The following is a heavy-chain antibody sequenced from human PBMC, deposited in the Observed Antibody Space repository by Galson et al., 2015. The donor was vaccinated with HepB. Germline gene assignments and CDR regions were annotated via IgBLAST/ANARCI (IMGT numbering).Heavy chain of an antibody. CDR3: ARGPWVSGSPY. D-gene: IGHD3-10*01. CDR1: GYTFTSHT. V-gene: IGHV1-3*01. Sequence: SVKVSCKASGYTFTSHTIHWVRQAPGQRLEWMGWVNAGSGDTKYSQRFQDRVTITRDTSASTAYMELSNLKSEDTAVYYCARGPWVSGSPYWGQGTLVTVSS. CDR2: VNAGSGDT. J-gene: IGHJ4*02.